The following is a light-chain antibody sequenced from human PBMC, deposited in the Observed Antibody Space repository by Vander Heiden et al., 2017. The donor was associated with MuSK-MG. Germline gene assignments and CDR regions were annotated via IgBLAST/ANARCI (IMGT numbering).Light chain of an antibody. CDR2: AAS. CDR1: QSISSS. Sequence: DIQMTQSPSSLSASVGDRVTITCRASQSISSSLNWYQQKPGKAPTLLIYAASSLQSGVPSRFTGSGAGTDFSLTISSLQPEDFATYYCQQSDSNSYTFGQGTKLEIK. V-gene: IGKV1-39*01. CDR3: QQSDSNSYT. J-gene: IGKJ2*01.